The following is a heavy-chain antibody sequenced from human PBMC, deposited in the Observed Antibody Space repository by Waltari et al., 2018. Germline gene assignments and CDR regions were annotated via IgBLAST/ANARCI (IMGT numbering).Heavy chain of an antibody. V-gene: IGHV1-69*10. CDR3: ARSRYSSSWYYWFDP. CDR2: IIPILGIA. J-gene: IGHJ5*02. CDR1: GGTFSRYA. D-gene: IGHD6-13*01. Sequence: QVQLVQSGAEVKKPGSSVKVSCKASGGTFSRYAISWVRQAPGQGLEWMGGIIPILGIANYAQKFQGRVTITADKSTSTAYMELSSLRSEDTAVYYCARSRYSSSWYYWFDPWGQGTLVTVSS.